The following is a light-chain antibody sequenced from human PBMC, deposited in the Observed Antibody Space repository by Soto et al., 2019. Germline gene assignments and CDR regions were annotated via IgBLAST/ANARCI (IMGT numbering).Light chain of an antibody. CDR1: QSVSSN. J-gene: IGKJ1*01. CDR3: QQYNNWWT. V-gene: IGKV3-15*01. CDR2: GAS. Sequence: EIVMTQSPATLSVSTVERATLSCRAGQSVSSNLAWYQQKPGQAPRLLIYGASTRATGIPARFTGSGSGTEFTLTISSLQFDDSAVYYCQQYNNWWTFGQGTKVDIK.